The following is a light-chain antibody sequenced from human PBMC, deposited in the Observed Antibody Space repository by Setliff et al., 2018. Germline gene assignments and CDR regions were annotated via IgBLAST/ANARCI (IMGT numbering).Light chain of an antibody. Sequence: QSVLTQPASVSGSPGQSITISCTGTSSDIGAYNYVSWYQQHPGKAPKLMISDVSDRPSGVSDRFSGSKSGSTASLTISGLLAEDEADYYCSSHTSISTPNWVFGGGTKVTVL. CDR3: SSHTSISTPNWV. CDR2: DVS. V-gene: IGLV2-14*03. CDR1: SSDIGAYNY. J-gene: IGLJ3*02.